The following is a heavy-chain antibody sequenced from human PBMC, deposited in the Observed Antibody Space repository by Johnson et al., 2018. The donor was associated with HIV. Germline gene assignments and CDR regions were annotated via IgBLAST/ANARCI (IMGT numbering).Heavy chain of an antibody. CDR2: ITYDGRNK. D-gene: IGHD6-19*01. CDR3: VRDQGSGWPTNAFDI. V-gene: IGHV3-30*04. CDR1: GFTFRSYA. J-gene: IGHJ3*02. Sequence: VQLVESGGGVMQPGKSLRLSCEASGFTFRSYAMHWVRQAPGKGLEWVAVITYDGRNKYYTDSVKGRFIISRDNSKNMTNLQMNGLRDEDTADYYCVRDQGSGWPTNAFDIWGRGTRVTVSS.